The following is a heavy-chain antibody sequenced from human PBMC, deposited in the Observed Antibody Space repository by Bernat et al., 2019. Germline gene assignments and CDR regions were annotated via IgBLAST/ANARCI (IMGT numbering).Heavy chain of an antibody. D-gene: IGHD3-22*01. Sequence: EVQLVESGGGLVQPGGSLRLSCAASGFTFSSYSMNWVRQAPGKGLEWVSYISSSSSTKYYADSVKGRFTISRDNAKNSLYLQMNSLRAEDTAVYYCARDYHISVYYRVAFDIWGQGTMVTVSS. CDR3: ARDYHISVYYRVAFDI. CDR1: GFTFSSYS. J-gene: IGHJ3*02. CDR2: ISSSSSTK. V-gene: IGHV3-48*01.